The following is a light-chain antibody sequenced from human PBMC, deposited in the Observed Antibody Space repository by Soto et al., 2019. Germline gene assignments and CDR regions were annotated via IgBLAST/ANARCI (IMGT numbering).Light chain of an antibody. CDR2: DVS. Sequence: QSALTQPASVSGSPGQSITISCTGTSRDVGGYNYVSWYQQHPGKAPKLIIYDVSNRPSGVSNRFSGSKSGNTASLTISGLQAEDEADYYCSSYTRSSTLVFGGGTKLTVL. CDR3: SSYTRSSTLV. J-gene: IGLJ2*01. V-gene: IGLV2-14*01. CDR1: SRDVGGYNY.